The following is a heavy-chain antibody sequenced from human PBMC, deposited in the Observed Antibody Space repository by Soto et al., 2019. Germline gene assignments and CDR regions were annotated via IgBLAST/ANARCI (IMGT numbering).Heavy chain of an antibody. CDR1: GGSISSGRNF. J-gene: IGHJ6*02. V-gene: IGHV4-31*03. CDR2: IYSSGST. CDR3: ARGGEFVMGLYFGMDV. Sequence: QVQLQESGPGLVKPSQTLSLTCTVSGGSISSGRNFWSWIRQHPGKGLEWIGYIYSSGSTSYNPSLMSRGLISLGTSQTKCSLRLSSVTAADTAVYFRARGGEFVMGLYFGMDVWGPGTTVIVSS. D-gene: IGHD3-16*01.